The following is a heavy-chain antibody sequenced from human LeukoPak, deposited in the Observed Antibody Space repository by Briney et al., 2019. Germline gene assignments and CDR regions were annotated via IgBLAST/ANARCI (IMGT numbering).Heavy chain of an antibody. J-gene: IGHJ4*02. CDR2: INPSGGST. D-gene: IGHD1-26*01. CDR1: GGTFSSYA. Sequence: ASVKVSCKASGGTFSSYAISWVRQAPGQGLEWMGIINPSGGSTSYAQKFQGRVTMTRDTSTSTVYMELSSLRSEDTAVYYCARDSAEWELLFWGQGTLVTVSS. V-gene: IGHV1-46*01. CDR3: ARDSAEWELLF.